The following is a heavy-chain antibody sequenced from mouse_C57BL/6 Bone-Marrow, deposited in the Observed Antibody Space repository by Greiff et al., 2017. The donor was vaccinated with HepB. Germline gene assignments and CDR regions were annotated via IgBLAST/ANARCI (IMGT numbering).Heavy chain of an antibody. J-gene: IGHJ1*03. CDR2: IDPEDGDT. Sequence: VQLQQSGAELVRPGASVKLSCTASGFNIKDYYMHWVKQRPEQGLEWIGRIDPEDGDTEYAPKFQGKASMTADTSSNTAYLQLSSLTSEDTAVYYWTTWGVWYGRSYSYWYFDVWGTGTTVTVSS. D-gene: IGHD1-1*01. CDR3: TTWGVWYGRSYSYWYFDV. CDR1: GFNIKDYY. V-gene: IGHV14-1*01.